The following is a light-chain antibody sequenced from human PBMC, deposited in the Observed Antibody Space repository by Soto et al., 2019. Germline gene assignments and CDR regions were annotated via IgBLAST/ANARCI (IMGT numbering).Light chain of an antibody. Sequence: SVLAQPASVSGSPGQSITISCTGTSSDVGGYNYASWYQQHPGKAPKLMIYDVSNRPSGVSNRFSGSKSGNTASLTISGLQAEDEADYYCNSYTSSSSYVFGTGTKVTVL. CDR2: DVS. CDR3: NSYTSSSSYV. V-gene: IGLV2-14*01. J-gene: IGLJ1*01. CDR1: SSDVGGYNY.